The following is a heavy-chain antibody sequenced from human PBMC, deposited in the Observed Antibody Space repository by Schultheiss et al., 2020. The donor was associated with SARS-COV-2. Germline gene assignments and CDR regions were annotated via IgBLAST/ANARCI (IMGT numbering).Heavy chain of an antibody. Sequence: GESLKISCAVSGLTFSAYSMMWVRQAPGKGLEWVSSISHSSSYIYYADSVKGRFTISRDNARNSLYLQMNSLRAEDTAVYYCARGRDYYDFWSGYPHWGQGTLVTVSS. CDR1: GLTFSAYS. J-gene: IGHJ4*02. V-gene: IGHV3-21*01. CDR3: ARGRDYYDFWSGYPH. CDR2: ISHSSSYI. D-gene: IGHD3-3*01.